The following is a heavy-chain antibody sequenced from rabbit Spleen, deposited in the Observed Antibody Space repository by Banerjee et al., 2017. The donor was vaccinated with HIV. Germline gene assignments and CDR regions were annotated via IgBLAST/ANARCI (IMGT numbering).Heavy chain of an antibody. Sequence: QLEESGGGLVKPEGSLKLSCKASGFTLSSYYMNWVRQAPGKGLEWIGYIDPVFGITYYANWVNGRFSISRENAQNTVFLQMTSLTAADTATYFCARDGAGGNYFALWGQGTLVTVS. CDR3: ARDGAGGNYFAL. CDR2: IDPVFGIT. CDR1: GFTLSSYY. J-gene: IGHJ4*01. V-gene: IGHV1S7*01. D-gene: IGHD8-1*01.